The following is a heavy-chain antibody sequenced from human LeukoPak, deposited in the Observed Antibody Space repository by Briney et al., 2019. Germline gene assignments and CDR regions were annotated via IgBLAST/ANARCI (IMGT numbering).Heavy chain of an antibody. V-gene: IGHV4-4*02. CDR2: IYHSGST. J-gene: IGHJ4*02. CDR3: ARSAYDSSGIMDY. D-gene: IGHD3-22*01. CDR1: GGSISSNNW. Sequence: SETLSLTCAVSGGSISSNNWWSWVRQPPGRGLEWIGEIYHSGSTNYNPSLKSRVTISVDTSKNQFSLKLSSVTAADTAVYYCARSAYDSSGIMDYWGQGTLVTVSS.